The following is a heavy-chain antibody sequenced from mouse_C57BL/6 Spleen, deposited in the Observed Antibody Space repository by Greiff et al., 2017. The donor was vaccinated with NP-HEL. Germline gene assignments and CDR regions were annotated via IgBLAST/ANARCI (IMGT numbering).Heavy chain of an antibody. CDR2: ISDGGSYT. Sequence: DVKLVESGGGLVKPGGSLKLSCAASGFTFSSYAMSWVRQTPEKRLEWVATISDGGSYTYYPDNVKGRFTISRDNAKNNLYLQMSHLKSEDTAMYYCARDSNYFDYWGQGTTITVSS. CDR1: GFTFSSYA. J-gene: IGHJ2*01. D-gene: IGHD1-1*01. CDR3: ARDSNYFDY. V-gene: IGHV5-4*01.